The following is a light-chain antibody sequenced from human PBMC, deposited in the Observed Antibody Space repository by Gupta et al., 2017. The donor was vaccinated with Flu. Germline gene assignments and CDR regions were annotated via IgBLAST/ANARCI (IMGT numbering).Light chain of an antibody. J-gene: IGKJ1*01. CDR3: QQSDSTART. CDR2: AAS. V-gene: IGKV1-39*01. CDR1: QSISSY. Sequence: DIQMTQSPSSLSASVGDRVTITCRASQSISSYLNWYQQKPGKAPKLLIYAASSLQSGVPSRFSGSGSGTDFTLTISMLQPEDFATYYCQQSDSTARTFGQGTKVEIK.